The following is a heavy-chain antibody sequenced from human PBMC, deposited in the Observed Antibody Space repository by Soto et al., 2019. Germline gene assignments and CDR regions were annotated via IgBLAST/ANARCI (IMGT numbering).Heavy chain of an antibody. CDR3: ALGYRSAPPYYDFWSGPSRGGYFDY. CDR1: GFTFSSYW. Sequence: PGGSLRLSCAASGFTFSSYWMSWVRQAPGKGLEWVANIKQDGSEKYYVDSVKGRFTISRDNAKNSLYLQMNSLRAEDTAVYYCALGYRSAPPYYDFWSGPSRGGYFDYWGQGTLVTVSS. V-gene: IGHV3-7*05. J-gene: IGHJ4*02. CDR2: IKQDGSEK. D-gene: IGHD3-3*01.